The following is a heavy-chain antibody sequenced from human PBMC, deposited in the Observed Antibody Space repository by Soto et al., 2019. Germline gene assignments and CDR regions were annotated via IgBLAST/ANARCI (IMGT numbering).Heavy chain of an antibody. CDR3: ARDMYSGSGTWGNRAGWFDP. Sequence: QVQLVESGGGVVQPGGSLRLSCAASGFPFSTYGMHWVRQGPGKGLEWVAIIWYDGNSEYYADSVKGRFSVSRDNSKNTFYLQMNSLRAEDTAVYYCARDMYSGSGTWGNRAGWFDPWGQGTPVTVSS. CDR1: GFPFSTYG. D-gene: IGHD1-26*01. CDR2: IWYDGNSE. J-gene: IGHJ5*02. V-gene: IGHV3-33*01.